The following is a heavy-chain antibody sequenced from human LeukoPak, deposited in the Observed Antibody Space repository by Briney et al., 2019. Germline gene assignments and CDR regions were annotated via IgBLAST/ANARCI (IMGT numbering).Heavy chain of an antibody. J-gene: IGHJ4*02. CDR1: GFTFSSYG. CDR2: ISYDGSNK. Sequence: PGRSLRLSCAASGFTFSSYGMHWVRQAPGKGLEWVAGISYDGSNKYYADSVKGRFTISRDNSKNTLYLQMNSLRAEDTAVYYCAKVRYYYGSGSYQTNFDYWGQGTLVTVSS. CDR3: AKVRYYYGSGSYQTNFDY. D-gene: IGHD3-10*01. V-gene: IGHV3-30*18.